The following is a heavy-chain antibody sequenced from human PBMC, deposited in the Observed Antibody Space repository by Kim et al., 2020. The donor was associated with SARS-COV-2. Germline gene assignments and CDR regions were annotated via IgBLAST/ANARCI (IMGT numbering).Heavy chain of an antibody. D-gene: IGHD3-10*01. CDR3: ASYYYGSGSGGWFNP. Sequence: TPSLKRRVTISVDTSKNQFALKLSSVTAADTAVYYCASYYYGSGSGGWFNPWGQGTLVTVSS. V-gene: IGHV4-39*01. J-gene: IGHJ5*02.